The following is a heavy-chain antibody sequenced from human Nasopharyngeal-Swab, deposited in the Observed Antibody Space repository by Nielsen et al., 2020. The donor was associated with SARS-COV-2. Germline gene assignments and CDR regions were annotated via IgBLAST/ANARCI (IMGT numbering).Heavy chain of an antibody. CDR2: IYYSGGT. V-gene: IGHV4-31*02. CDR3: ARVSRYYYMGV. J-gene: IGHJ6*03. Sequence: WIRQPPGKGLEWIGYIYYSGGTYYNPSLKSRVTISVDTSKNQFSLKLSSVTAADTAVYYCARVSRYYYMGVWGKGTTVTVSS.